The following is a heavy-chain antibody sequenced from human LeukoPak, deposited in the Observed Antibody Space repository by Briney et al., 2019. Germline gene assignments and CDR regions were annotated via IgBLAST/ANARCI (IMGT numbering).Heavy chain of an antibody. D-gene: IGHD6-19*01. Sequence: SETLSLTCTVSGGSISSYYWSWIRQPPGKGLEWIGYIYYSGSTNYNPSLKSRVTISVDTSKNQFSLKLSSVTAADKAVYYCARDSGWYPGYFDYWGQGTLVTVSS. CDR1: GGSISSYY. J-gene: IGHJ4*02. V-gene: IGHV4-59*01. CDR3: ARDSGWYPGYFDY. CDR2: IYYSGST.